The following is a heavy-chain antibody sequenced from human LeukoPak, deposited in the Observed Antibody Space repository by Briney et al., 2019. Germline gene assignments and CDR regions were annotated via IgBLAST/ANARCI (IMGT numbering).Heavy chain of an antibody. CDR1: GFTFSSYS. Sequence: GGSLRLSCAASGFTFSSYSMIWVRPAPGKGLVWVSSISSSSYIYYADSVKGRFTISRDNAKNSLYLQMNSLRAEDTAVYYCASKAGSGSYYPMDYWGQGTLVTVSS. J-gene: IGHJ4*02. V-gene: IGHV3-21*01. CDR3: ASKAGSGSYYPMDY. D-gene: IGHD1-26*01. CDR2: ISSSSYI.